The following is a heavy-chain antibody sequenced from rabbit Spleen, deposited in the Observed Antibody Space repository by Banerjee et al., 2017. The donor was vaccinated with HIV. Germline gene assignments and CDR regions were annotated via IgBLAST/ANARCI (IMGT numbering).Heavy chain of an antibody. J-gene: IGHJ6*01. Sequence: QEQLEESGGGLVKPEGSLTLTCTASGFSFSTSYDMCWVRQAPGKGLEWIACIYVGSSGSTYYATWAKGRFTISKTSSTTVTLQMTSLTAADTATYFCARDTSSSFSSYGMDLWGPGTLVTVS. D-gene: IGHD1-1*01. CDR3: ARDTSSSFSSYGMDL. CDR1: GFSFSTSYD. CDR2: IYVGSSGST. V-gene: IGHV1S45*01.